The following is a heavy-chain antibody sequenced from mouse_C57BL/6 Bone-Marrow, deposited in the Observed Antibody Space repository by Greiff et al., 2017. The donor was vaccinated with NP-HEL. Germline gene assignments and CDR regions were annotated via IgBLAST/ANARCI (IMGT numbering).Heavy chain of an antibody. CDR3: TIGDLLWGFDY. J-gene: IGHJ2*01. CDR1: GYTFTSYW. V-gene: IGHV1-5*01. Sequence: VQLQQSGTVLARPGASVKMSCKTSGYTFTSYWMHWVKQRPGQGLEWIGAIYPGNSDTSYNQKFKGKAKLTAVTSASTAYMELSSLTNEDSAVYYCTIGDLLWGFDYWGQGTTLTVSS. D-gene: IGHD2-1*01. CDR2: IYPGNSDT.